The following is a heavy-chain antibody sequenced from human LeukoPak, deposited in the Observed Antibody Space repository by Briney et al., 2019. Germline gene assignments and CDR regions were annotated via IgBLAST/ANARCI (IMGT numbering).Heavy chain of an antibody. D-gene: IGHD3-10*01. CDR1: GGSMSSYY. CDR3: ARRNYGGNSGRYWYFDL. J-gene: IGHJ2*01. V-gene: IGHV4-59*01. CDR2: IYHSGST. Sequence: PSETLSLTCSVSGGSMSSYYWSRVRQPPGKGLEWVGYIYHSGSTNYNPSLKNRVAISVDTSKNQFSLKLSSVTAADTAVYYCARRNYGGNSGRYWYFDLWGRGTLVTVSS.